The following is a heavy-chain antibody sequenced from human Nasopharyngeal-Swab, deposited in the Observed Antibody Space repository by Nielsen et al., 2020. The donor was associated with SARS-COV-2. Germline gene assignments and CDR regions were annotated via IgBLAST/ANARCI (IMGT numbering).Heavy chain of an antibody. Sequence: GESLKISCAASGFTFSSYWMSWVRQAPGKGLEWVANIKYDASERYYVDSVKGRFTISRDNAKNSAYLQMGSLRAEDTAVYYCARVLSSYINGGYANYYYYYAMDVWGPGTTVTVSS. CDR3: ARVLSSYINGGYANYYYYYAMDV. CDR2: IKYDASER. V-gene: IGHV3-7*01. J-gene: IGHJ6*02. D-gene: IGHD6-19*01. CDR1: GFTFSSYW.